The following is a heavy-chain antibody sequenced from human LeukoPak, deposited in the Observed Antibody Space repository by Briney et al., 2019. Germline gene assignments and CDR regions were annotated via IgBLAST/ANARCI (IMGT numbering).Heavy chain of an antibody. V-gene: IGHV3-43*01. CDR3: AKDENRWLAPHAFDI. Sequence: GGSLRLSCAASGFTFEDYTMHWVRQAPGKTLEWVSLINWHGTTYYTDSVKGRFTISRDNAKNSLYLQMNSLSSEDMALYFCAKDENRWLAPHAFDIWGQGTMVTVSS. J-gene: IGHJ3*02. CDR1: GFTFEDYT. CDR2: INWHGTT. D-gene: IGHD5-24*01.